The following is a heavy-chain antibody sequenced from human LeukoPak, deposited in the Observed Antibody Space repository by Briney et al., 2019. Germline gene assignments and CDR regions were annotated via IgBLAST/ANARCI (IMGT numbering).Heavy chain of an antibody. D-gene: IGHD3-3*01. J-gene: IGHJ4*02. CDR1: GFTFSTYA. CDR2: ISFDERNR. Sequence: QPGGSLRLSCAASGFTFSTYAMHWVRQTPGTGLEWVAVISFDERNRYYADSVKGRFTISRDNSKNTLYLQMNSLRAEDTAVYYCAKPQSRSGGGFWSGYYEYSDYFDYWGQGTLVTVSS. CDR3: AKPQSRSGGGFWSGYYEYSDYFDY. V-gene: IGHV3-30-3*02.